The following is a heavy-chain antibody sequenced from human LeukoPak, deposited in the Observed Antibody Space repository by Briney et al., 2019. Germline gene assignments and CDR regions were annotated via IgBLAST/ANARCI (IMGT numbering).Heavy chain of an antibody. CDR3: ATGGGGATSPFDI. CDR2: IRYDGSNK. CDR1: GFTFSSYG. Sequence: GGSLRLSCAASGFTFSSYGMHWVRQAPGKGLEWVAFIRYDGSNKYYADSVKGRFTISRDNSKNTLYLQMNSLRAEDTAVYYCATGGGGATSPFDIWGQGQWSPSLQ. V-gene: IGHV3-30*02. D-gene: IGHD1-26*01. J-gene: IGHJ3*02.